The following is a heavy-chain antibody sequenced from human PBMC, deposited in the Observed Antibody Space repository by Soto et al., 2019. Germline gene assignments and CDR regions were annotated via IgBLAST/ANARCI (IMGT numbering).Heavy chain of an antibody. CDR3: ARGKGGYSPFDY. D-gene: IGHD2-15*01. V-gene: IGHV4-59*01. CDR1: GGSISSYY. J-gene: IGHJ4*02. CDR2: IYYSGST. Sequence: QVQLQESGPGLVKPSETLSLTCTVSGGSISSYYWSWIRQPPGKGLEWIGYIYYSGSTNYNPSLKSRLTISVDTSKNQFSLKLSCVTAADTAVYYCARGKGGYSPFDYWGQGTLVTVPS.